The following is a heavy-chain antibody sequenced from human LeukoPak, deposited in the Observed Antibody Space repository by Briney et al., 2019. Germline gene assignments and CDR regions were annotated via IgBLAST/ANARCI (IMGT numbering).Heavy chain of an antibody. CDR3: ARPKPMYYDSSGYYFDY. V-gene: IGHV1-69*13. J-gene: IGHJ4*02. CDR2: IIPIFGTA. Sequence: SVKVSCKASGGTFSSYAISWVRQAPGQGLEWMGGIIPIFGTANYAQKFQGRVTITADESTSTAYMELSSLRSEDTAVYYCARPKPMYYDSSGYYFDYWGQGTLVTVSS. D-gene: IGHD3-22*01. CDR1: GGTFSSYA.